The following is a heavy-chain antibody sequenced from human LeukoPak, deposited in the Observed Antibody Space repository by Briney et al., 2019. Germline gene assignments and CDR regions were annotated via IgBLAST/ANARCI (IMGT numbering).Heavy chain of an antibody. D-gene: IGHD3-10*01. Sequence: SGPTLVNPTQTLTLTCTFSGFSLSTSGVGVGWIRQPPGKALEWLALIYWDDDKRYSPPLQSRLTITKDPSKTQVVLTMTNMDPVDTATYYCAHRHYYQRGGLFDYWGQGTLVTVSS. CDR3: AHRHYYQRGGLFDY. CDR2: IYWDDDK. CDR1: GFSLSTSGVG. V-gene: IGHV2-5*02. J-gene: IGHJ4*02.